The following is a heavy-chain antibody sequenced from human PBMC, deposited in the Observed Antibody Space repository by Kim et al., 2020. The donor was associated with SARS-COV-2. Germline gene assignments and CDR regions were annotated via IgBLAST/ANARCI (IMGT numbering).Heavy chain of an antibody. CDR1: GFTFSTYA. J-gene: IGHJ3*02. CDR2: ISYDGSNK. Sequence: GGSLRLSCTASGFTFSTYAMHWVRQGPGKGLEWVTFISYDGSNKYYADSVKGRFTISRDNSKNTLYLHLNSLRPEDTAVYYCAKEISPDAYDIWGQGTMVTVSS. CDR3: AKEISPDAYDI. V-gene: IGHV3-30-3*01.